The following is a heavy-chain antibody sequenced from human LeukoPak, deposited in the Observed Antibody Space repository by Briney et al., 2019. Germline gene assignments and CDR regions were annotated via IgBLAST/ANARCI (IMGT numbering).Heavy chain of an antibody. CDR2: INPNSGGT. Sequence: ASVKVSCKASGYTFTGYYMHWVRQAPGQGLEWMGWINPNSGGTNYAQKFQGRVTMTRDTSISTAYMELSRLRSDDTAMYYCARLSSGSYEGAIDYWGQGTLVTVSS. V-gene: IGHV1-2*02. CDR3: ARLSSGSYEGAIDY. CDR1: GYTFTGYY. D-gene: IGHD6-19*01. J-gene: IGHJ4*02.